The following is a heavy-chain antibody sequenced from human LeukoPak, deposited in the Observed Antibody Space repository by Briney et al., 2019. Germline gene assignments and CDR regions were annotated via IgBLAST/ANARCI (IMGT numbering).Heavy chain of an antibody. V-gene: IGHV3-23*01. CDR1: GFTFSSYG. J-gene: IGHJ6*04. CDR3: AELGITMIGGV. Sequence: PGGSLRLSCAASGFTFSSYGMSWVRQAPGKGLEWVSAISGSGGSTYYADSVKGRFTISRDNAKNSLHLQMNSLRAEDTAVYYCAELGITMIGGVWGKGTTVTISS. CDR2: ISGSGGST. D-gene: IGHD3-10*02.